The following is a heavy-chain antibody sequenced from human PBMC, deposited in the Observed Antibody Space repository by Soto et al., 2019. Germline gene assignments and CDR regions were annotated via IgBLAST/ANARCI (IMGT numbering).Heavy chain of an antibody. J-gene: IGHJ4*02. Sequence: PSETLSLTCTVSGGSISSSSYYWGWTRQPPGKGLEWIGSIYYSGSTYYNPSLKSRVTISVDTSKNQFSLKLSSVTAADTAVYYCARQGRSYSSGWYDYWGQGTLVTVSS. D-gene: IGHD6-19*01. CDR1: GGSISSSSYY. V-gene: IGHV4-39*01. CDR3: ARQGRSYSSGWYDY. CDR2: IYYSGST.